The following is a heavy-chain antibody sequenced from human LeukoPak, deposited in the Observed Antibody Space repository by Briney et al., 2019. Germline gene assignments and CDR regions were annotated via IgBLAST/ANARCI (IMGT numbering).Heavy chain of an antibody. J-gene: IGHJ4*02. CDR2: IYYSGST. Sequence: SETLSLTCTVSGGSISSTNYYWGWIRQPPGKGLEWIGSIYYSGSTYYNPSLKSRVTISVDTSKNQSSLKLSSVTAADTAVYYCARVTGIAVAGTYYWGQGTLVTVSS. D-gene: IGHD6-19*01. CDR3: ARVTGIAVAGTYY. CDR1: GGSISSTNYY. V-gene: IGHV4-39*01.